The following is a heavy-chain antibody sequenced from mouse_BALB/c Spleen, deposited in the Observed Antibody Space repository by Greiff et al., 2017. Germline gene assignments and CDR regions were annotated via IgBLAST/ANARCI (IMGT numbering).Heavy chain of an antibody. CDR3: VRRTGNWYFDV. J-gene: IGHJ1*01. CDR1: GFSLTSYD. D-gene: IGHD4-1*01. CDR2: IWTGGGT. V-gene: IGHV2-9-2*01. Sequence: QVQLKESGPGLVAPSQSLFITCTVSGFSLTSYDISWIRQPPGKGLEWLGVIWTGGGTNYNSAFMSRLSISKDNSKSQVFLKMNSLQTDDTAIYYCVRRTGNWYFDVWGAGTTVTVSS.